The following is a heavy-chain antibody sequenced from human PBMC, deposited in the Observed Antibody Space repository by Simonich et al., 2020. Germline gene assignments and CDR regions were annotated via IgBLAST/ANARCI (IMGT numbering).Heavy chain of an antibody. J-gene: IGHJ4*02. Sequence: QVQLVQSGAEVKKPGASVKVSCKASGYTFTSYGIRWVRQAPGQVLAWMGWISAYNGNKNYAQKLQGRVIMTTDTSTSTAYMELRSLRSDDTAVYYCARDQGGRAAAATDYWGQGTLVTVSS. CDR3: ARDQGGRAAAATDY. CDR1: GYTFTSYG. V-gene: IGHV1-18*01. CDR2: ISAYNGNK. D-gene: IGHD6-13*01.